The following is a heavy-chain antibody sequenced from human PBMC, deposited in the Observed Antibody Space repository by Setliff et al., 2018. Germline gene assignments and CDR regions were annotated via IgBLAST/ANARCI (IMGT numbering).Heavy chain of an antibody. CDR2: INPRAGTT. D-gene: IGHD2-2*01. Sequence: ASVKVSCKASGYTFTNYYINWVRQAPGQGLEWMGIINPRAGTTSYAQKLQGRVTMTRDTSTNTVYMELSSLRSEDTAVYFCARFGGSCSSSSCYASDLWGQGTMVTVS. CDR1: GYTFTNYY. J-gene: IGHJ3*01. CDR3: ARFGGSCSSSSCYASDL. V-gene: IGHV1-46*04.